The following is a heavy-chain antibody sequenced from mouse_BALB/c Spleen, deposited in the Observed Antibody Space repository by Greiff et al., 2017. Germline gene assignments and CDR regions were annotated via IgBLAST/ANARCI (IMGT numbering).Heavy chain of an antibody. CDR3: ARDNWYGNQYYAMDY. CDR2: IWAGGST. Sequence: VKVVESGPGLVAPSQSLSITCTVSGFSLTSYGVHWVRQPPGKGLEWLGVIWAGGSTNYNSALMSRLSISKDNSKSQVFLKMNSLQTDDTAMYYCARDNWYGNQYYAMDYWGQGTSVTVSS. D-gene: IGHD2-10*02. CDR1: GFSLTSYG. J-gene: IGHJ4*01. V-gene: IGHV2-9*02.